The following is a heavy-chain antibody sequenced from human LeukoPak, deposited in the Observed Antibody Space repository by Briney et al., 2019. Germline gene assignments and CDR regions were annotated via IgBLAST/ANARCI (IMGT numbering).Heavy chain of an antibody. Sequence: AGGSLRLSCAASGFTFSSYAMSWVRQAPGKGREWVSAISGSGGSTYYADSVKGPFTVSRDNSKNTLYLQMNSLRAEDTAVYYCASTDTAMAIFDYWGQGTLVTVSS. J-gene: IGHJ4*02. V-gene: IGHV3-23*01. CDR3: ASTDTAMAIFDY. CDR1: GFTFSSYA. CDR2: ISGSGGST. D-gene: IGHD5-18*01.